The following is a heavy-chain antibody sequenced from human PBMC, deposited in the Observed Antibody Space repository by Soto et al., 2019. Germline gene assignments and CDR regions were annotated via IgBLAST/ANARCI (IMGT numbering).Heavy chain of an antibody. J-gene: IGHJ6*03. CDR3: VRDVVVPDAGYMDV. CDR2: INPSGGTT. D-gene: IGHD2-2*01. CDR1: GYTFTSHY. V-gene: IGHV1-46*03. Sequence: QVQLVQSGAEVKKPGASVKVSCKASGYTFTSHYMHWVRQAPGQGLEWMGIINPSGGTTSYAKKFQGRVNMTRDTSTSTVYMEVSSLRSEDSAVYYCVRDVVVPDAGYMDVWGKGTPVTVSS.